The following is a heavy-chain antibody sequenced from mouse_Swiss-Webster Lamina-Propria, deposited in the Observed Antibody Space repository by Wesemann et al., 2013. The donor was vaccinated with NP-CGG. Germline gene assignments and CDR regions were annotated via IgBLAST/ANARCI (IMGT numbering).Heavy chain of an antibody. J-gene: IGHJ2*01. Sequence: QVTLKESGPGILQPSQTLSLTCSFSGFSLSTSGMGVSWIRQPSGKGLEWLAHIYWDDDKRYNPSLKSRLTISKDTSSNQVFLKITSVDTADTATYYCARRARYDYFDYWGQGTTLTVSS. CDR2: IYWDDDK. CDR3: ARRARYDYFDY. V-gene: IGHV8-12*01. D-gene: IGHD2-14*01. CDR1: GFSLSTSGMG.